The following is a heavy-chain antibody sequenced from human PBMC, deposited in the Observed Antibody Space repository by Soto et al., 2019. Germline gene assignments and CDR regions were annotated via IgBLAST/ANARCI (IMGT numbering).Heavy chain of an antibody. CDR1: GGSISSIIHY. D-gene: IGHD2-2*01. Sequence: PSETLSLTCTVSGGSISSIIHYWGWIRQPPGTGLEWVGSIYYSGNTYNNPSLKSRVTISVDTSKNQFSLKLSSVTATDTAVYYCARVPGPWGQGTLVTVSS. V-gene: IGHV4-39*01. CDR2: IYYSGNT. J-gene: IGHJ5*02. CDR3: ARVPGP.